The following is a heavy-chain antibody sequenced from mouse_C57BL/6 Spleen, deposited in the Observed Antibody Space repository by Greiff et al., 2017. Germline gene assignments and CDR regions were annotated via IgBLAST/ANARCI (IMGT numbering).Heavy chain of an antibody. CDR2: ISSGSSTI. J-gene: IGHJ2*01. CDR1: GFTFSDYG. Sequence: EVKLMESGGGLVQPGGSLKLSCAASGFTFSDYGMHWVRQAPEKGLEWVAYISSGSSTIYYADTVKGRFTISRDNAKNTLFLQMTSLRSEDTAMYYCARGGYYGGYFDYWGQGTTLTVSS. D-gene: IGHD1-1*01. V-gene: IGHV5-17*01. CDR3: ARGGYYGGYFDY.